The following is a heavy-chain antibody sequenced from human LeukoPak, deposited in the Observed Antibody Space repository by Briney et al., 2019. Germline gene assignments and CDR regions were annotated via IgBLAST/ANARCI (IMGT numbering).Heavy chain of an antibody. CDR3: ARVVGLTGYSSTWYSGYYYYMDV. D-gene: IGHD6-13*01. CDR1: GYTFTNYD. J-gene: IGHJ6*03. Sequence: ASVKVSCKASGYTFTNYDINWVRQATGQGLEWMAWMNPNNGYSGSAQNFQGRVTITRDTAISTAYLELSSLRSEDTAVYYCARVVGLTGYSSTWYSGYYYYMDVWGKGTTVTVSS. CDR2: MNPNNGYS. V-gene: IGHV1-8*03.